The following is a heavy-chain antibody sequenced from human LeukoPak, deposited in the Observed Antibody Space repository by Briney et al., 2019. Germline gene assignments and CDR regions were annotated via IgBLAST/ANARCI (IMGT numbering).Heavy chain of an antibody. CDR2: IKQDGSEK. V-gene: IGHV3-7*01. CDR1: GFTFSSYA. Sequence: PGGSLRLSCAASGFTFSSYAMHWVRQAPGKGLEWVANIKQDGSEKYYVDSVKGRFTISRDNAKDSLYLQMNSLRAEDTAVYYCARDRRGLGHSDYWGQGTLVTVSS. D-gene: IGHD2-21*01. J-gene: IGHJ4*02. CDR3: ARDRRGLGHSDY.